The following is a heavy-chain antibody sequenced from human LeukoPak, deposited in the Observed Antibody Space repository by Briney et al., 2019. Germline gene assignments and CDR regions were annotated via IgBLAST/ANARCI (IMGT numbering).Heavy chain of an antibody. CDR2: ISGSGGST. CDR1: AFTFSSHA. V-gene: IGHV3-23*01. D-gene: IGHD6-13*01. CDR3: AKGHSLGGFDY. Sequence: PGGSPRLSCAASAFTFSSHAMSWVRQAPGKGLEWVSAISGSGGSTYYADSVKGRFTISRDNSKNTLYLLMNSLRAEDTAVYYCAKGHSLGGFDYWGQGTLVTVSS. J-gene: IGHJ4*02.